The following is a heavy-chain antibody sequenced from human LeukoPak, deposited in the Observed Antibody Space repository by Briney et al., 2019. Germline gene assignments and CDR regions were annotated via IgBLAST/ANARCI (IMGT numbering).Heavy chain of an antibody. V-gene: IGHV3-74*01. CDR2: ISGDGSVT. CDR1: GFNLRNYW. Sequence: GGSLRLSCTASGFNLRNYWMHWVRQVPGKRLVWVSRISGDGSVTNYADSVQGRFTISRDNAKNTLYLQIDSLRSEDTAVYYCARYSSSRGGASYYLDYWGHGTLVTVSS. CDR3: ARYSSSRGGASYYLDY. J-gene: IGHJ4*01. D-gene: IGHD6-6*01.